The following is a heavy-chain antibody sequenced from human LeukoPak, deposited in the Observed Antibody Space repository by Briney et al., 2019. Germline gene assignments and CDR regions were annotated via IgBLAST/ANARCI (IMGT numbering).Heavy chain of an antibody. J-gene: IGHJ4*02. V-gene: IGHV3-30*18. CDR3: AKDSPCSCYAFGY. Sequence: GGSLRLSCAASGFTFSSYGMHWVRQAPGKGLEWVAVISYDGSNKYYADSVKGRFTISRDNSKNTLYLQMNSLRAKDTAVYYCAKDSPCSCYAFGYWGQGTLVTVSS. D-gene: IGHD2-15*01. CDR1: GFTFSSYG. CDR2: ISYDGSNK.